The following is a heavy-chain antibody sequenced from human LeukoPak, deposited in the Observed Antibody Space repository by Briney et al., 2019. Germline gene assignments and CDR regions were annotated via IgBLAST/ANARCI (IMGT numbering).Heavy chain of an antibody. J-gene: IGHJ3*02. D-gene: IGHD2-21*02. CDR2: IKQDRSEK. Sequence: GGSLRLSCAASGFTFTNYWMSWVRQAPGKGLELVANIKQDRSEKYYVDSVKGRFTISRDNAKNSLYLQMNSLRAEDTAVYYCARDVTSPEAFDIWGQGTMVTVSS. V-gene: IGHV3-7*01. CDR1: GFTFTNYW. CDR3: ARDVTSPEAFDI.